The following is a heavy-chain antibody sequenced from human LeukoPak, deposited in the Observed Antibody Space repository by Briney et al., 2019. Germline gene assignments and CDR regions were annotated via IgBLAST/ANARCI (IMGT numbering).Heavy chain of an antibody. CDR1: GYTFTGHH. Sequence: ASVKVSCKASGYTFTGHHIHWVRQAPGQGPEWMGWINPNSGVTNYAQKFQGRVTMTRDTSISTAYMELSRLTSDDTAVYYCASRDGPQGAFDYWGQGTLVTVSS. CDR2: INPNSGVT. J-gene: IGHJ4*02. V-gene: IGHV1-2*02. CDR3: ASRDGPQGAFDY. D-gene: IGHD5-24*01.